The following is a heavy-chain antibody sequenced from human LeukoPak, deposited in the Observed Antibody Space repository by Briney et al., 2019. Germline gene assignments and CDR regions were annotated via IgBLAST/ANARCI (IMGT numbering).Heavy chain of an antibody. D-gene: IGHD6-19*01. CDR2: IIPIFGSA. V-gene: IGHV1-69*13. Sequence: VKVSCKASGGTFSNYAIGWVRQAPGQGLEWMGGIIPIFGSANYAQKSQGRVTIAADESTSTAYMELSSLRSKDTAVYYCARAGEVYNSGSYLEYWGQGTLVTVSS. J-gene: IGHJ4*02. CDR1: GGTFSNYA. CDR3: ARAGEVYNSGSYLEY.